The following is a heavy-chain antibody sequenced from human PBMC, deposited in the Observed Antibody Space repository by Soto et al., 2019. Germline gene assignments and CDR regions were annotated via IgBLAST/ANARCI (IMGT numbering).Heavy chain of an antibody. V-gene: IGHV3-23*01. D-gene: IGHD3-22*01. CDR3: ATMNGYFEY. Sequence: PGVSLRLSCADSGFRFSSYSMSWVRQTPGKGLEWVAAITATGDRTYYADSVTGRFTISRDNSKKTHYLQMTSLRAEGTAMYYCATMNGYFEYWGQGTPVTVSS. CDR1: GFRFSSYS. CDR2: ITATGDRT. J-gene: IGHJ4*02.